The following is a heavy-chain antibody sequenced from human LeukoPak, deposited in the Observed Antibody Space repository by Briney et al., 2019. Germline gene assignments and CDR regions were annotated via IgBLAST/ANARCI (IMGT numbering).Heavy chain of an antibody. CDR1: GGSISSYY. CDR3: ARYPPYYYFGMDV. CDR2: IYYSGST. Sequence: SETLSLTCTVSGGSISSYYWSWIRQPPGKGLEWIGYIYYSGSTNYNPSLKSRVTISIDTSKNQFSLKLSSVTAADTAVYYCARYPPYYYFGMDVWGQATTVTVSS. J-gene: IGHJ6*02. V-gene: IGHV4-59*08.